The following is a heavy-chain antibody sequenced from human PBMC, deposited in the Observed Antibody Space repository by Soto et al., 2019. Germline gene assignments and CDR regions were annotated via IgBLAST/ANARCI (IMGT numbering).Heavy chain of an antibody. J-gene: IGHJ4*02. CDR2: ISSSGSTI. CDR3: ASRWSSSWSWADY. D-gene: IGHD6-13*01. CDR1: GFTFSSYA. V-gene: IGHV3-48*04. Sequence: EVQLLESGGGLVQPGGSLRLSCAASGFTFSSYAMSWVRQAPGKGLEWVSYISSSGSTIYYADSVKGRFTISRDNAKNSLYLQMNSLRAEDTAVYYCASRWSSSWSWADYWGQGTLVTVSS.